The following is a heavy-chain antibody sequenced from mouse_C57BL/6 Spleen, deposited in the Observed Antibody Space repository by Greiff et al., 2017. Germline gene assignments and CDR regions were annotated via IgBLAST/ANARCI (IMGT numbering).Heavy chain of an antibody. J-gene: IGHJ1*03. D-gene: IGHD2-4*01. Sequence: ESGPGLVKPSQSLSLTCSVTGYSITSGYYWNWIRQFPGNKLEWMGYISYDGSNNYNPSLKNRISITRDTSKNQFFLKLNSVTTEDTATYYCARDSDYDRNWYFDVWGTGTTVTVSS. CDR2: ISYDGSN. CDR3: ARDSDYDRNWYFDV. CDR1: GYSITSGYY. V-gene: IGHV3-6*01.